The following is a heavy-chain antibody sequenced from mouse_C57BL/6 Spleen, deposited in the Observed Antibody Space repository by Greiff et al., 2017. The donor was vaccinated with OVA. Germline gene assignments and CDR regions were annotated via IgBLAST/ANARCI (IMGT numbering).Heavy chain of an antibody. Sequence: VQLQQPGAELVRPGTSVKLSCKASGYTFTSYWMHWVKQRPGQGLEWIGVIAPSDSYTNYNQKFKGKATLTVDTSSSTAYMQLSSLTSEDSAVYYCAVYSNYAMDYWGQGTSVTVSS. J-gene: IGHJ4*01. CDR2: IAPSDSYT. D-gene: IGHD2-5*01. CDR1: GYTFTSYW. V-gene: IGHV1-59*01. CDR3: AVYSNYAMDY.